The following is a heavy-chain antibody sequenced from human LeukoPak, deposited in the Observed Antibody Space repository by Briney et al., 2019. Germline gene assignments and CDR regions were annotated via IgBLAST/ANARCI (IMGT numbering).Heavy chain of an antibody. J-gene: IGHJ3*01. V-gene: IGHV3-7*01. Sequence: GGSLRLSCAASGFTFSTYWMTWVRQAPGKGLEWVANIKQDGSVKYFVDSVKGRFSISRDNAKNSLYLQMNSLRAEDTAVYYCVKEGGSPGGFDFWGQGTMVTVSS. D-gene: IGHD2-15*01. CDR3: VKEGGSPGGFDF. CDR1: GFTFSTYW. CDR2: IKQDGSVK.